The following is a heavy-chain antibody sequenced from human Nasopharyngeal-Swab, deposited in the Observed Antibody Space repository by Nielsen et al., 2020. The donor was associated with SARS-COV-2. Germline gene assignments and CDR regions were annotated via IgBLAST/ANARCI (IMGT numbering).Heavy chain of an antibody. D-gene: IGHD3-10*01. Sequence: GGSLRLSCAASGFTFSSYGMHWVRQAPGEGLEWVAVISYDGSNKYYADSVKGRFTISRDNSKNTLYLQMNSLRAEDTAVYYCAARFGELYLDYWGQGTLVTVSS. CDR2: ISYDGSNK. CDR1: GFTFSSYG. J-gene: IGHJ4*02. CDR3: AARFGELYLDY. V-gene: IGHV3-30*03.